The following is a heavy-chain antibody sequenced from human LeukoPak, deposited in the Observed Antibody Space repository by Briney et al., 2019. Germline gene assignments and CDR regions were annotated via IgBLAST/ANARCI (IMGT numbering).Heavy chain of an antibody. Sequence: GGSLRLSCAASGFTFSSYEMNWVRQAPGKGLEWVSYISSSGSTIYYADSVKGRFTISRDNAKNSLYLQMNSLRAEDTAVYYCARAGRKSRGVDLVRKKETGYYYYMDVWGKGTTVTVSS. CDR2: ISSSGSTI. CDR3: ARAGRKSRGVDLVRKKETGYYYYMDV. D-gene: IGHD3-10*02. CDR1: GFTFSSYE. V-gene: IGHV3-48*03. J-gene: IGHJ6*03.